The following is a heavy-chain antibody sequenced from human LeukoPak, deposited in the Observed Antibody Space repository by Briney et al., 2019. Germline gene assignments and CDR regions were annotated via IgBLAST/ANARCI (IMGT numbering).Heavy chain of an antibody. CDR1: GFTFSSYS. V-gene: IGHV3-48*02. CDR2: ISSSSSTI. D-gene: IGHD2-15*01. Sequence: GGSLRLSCAASGFTFSSYSMNWVRQAPGKGLEWVSYISSSSSTIYYADSVKGRFTISRDNAKNSLYLQMNSLRDEDTAVYYCARDRYCSGGSCYFGMDVWGQGTTVTVS. CDR3: ARDRYCSGGSCYFGMDV. J-gene: IGHJ6*02.